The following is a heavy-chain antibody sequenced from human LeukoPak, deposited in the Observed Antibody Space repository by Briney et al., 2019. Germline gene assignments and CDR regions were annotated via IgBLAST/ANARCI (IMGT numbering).Heavy chain of an antibody. CDR2: ISGSGGST. D-gene: IGHD2-2*01. J-gene: IGHJ4*02. Sequence: GGSLRLSCAASGFTFNIETMSWVRQAPGKGLEWVSAISGSGGSTYYADSVKGRFTISRDNSKNTLYLQMNSLRAEDTAVYYCASRYCSSTSCYFDYWGQGTLVTVSS. CDR3: ASRYCSSTSCYFDY. CDR1: GFTFNIET. V-gene: IGHV3-23*01.